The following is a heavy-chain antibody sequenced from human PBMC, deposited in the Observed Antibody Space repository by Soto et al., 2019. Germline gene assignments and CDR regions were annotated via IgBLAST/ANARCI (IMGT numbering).Heavy chain of an antibody. Sequence: PGGSLRLSCAASGFTFSSYAMSWVRQAPGKGLEWVSGISGSGDSTYYADSVKGRFTISRDNAKNSLYLQMNSLRAEDTAVYYCARDFPTPYGSGSHDAFDIWGQGTMVT. V-gene: IGHV3-23*01. CDR2: ISGSGDST. CDR3: ARDFPTPYGSGSHDAFDI. D-gene: IGHD3-10*01. CDR1: GFTFSSYA. J-gene: IGHJ3*02.